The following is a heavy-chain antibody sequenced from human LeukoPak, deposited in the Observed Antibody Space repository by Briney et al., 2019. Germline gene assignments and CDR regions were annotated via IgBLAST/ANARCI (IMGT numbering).Heavy chain of an antibody. Sequence: PGGSLRLSCIASGFTFSDYYMDWVRQAPGKGLEWVGRIRNRFKSHTIEYVASVQGRFTISRDDSKNSLYLQMNSLKTDDTAVYYCARGLGGNGARYYDYWGQGTQVTVSS. D-gene: IGHD3-10*01. CDR1: GFTFSDYY. J-gene: IGHJ4*02. CDR3: ARGLGGNGARYYDY. V-gene: IGHV3-72*01. CDR2: IRNRFKSHTI.